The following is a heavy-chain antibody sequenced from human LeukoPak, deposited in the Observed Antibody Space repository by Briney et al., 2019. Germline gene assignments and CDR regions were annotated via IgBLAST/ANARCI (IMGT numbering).Heavy chain of an antibody. CDR1: GFTFSSYA. V-gene: IGHV3-30-3*01. J-gene: IGHJ4*02. D-gene: IGHD6-13*01. CDR3: AKDLPFSPIAADDPYYFDY. Sequence: PGGSLRLSCAASGFTFSSYAMHWVRQAPGKGLEWVAVISYDGSNKYYADSVKGRFTISRDNSKNTLYLQMNSLRAEDTAVYYCAKDLPFSPIAADDPYYFDYWGQGTLVTVSS. CDR2: ISYDGSNK.